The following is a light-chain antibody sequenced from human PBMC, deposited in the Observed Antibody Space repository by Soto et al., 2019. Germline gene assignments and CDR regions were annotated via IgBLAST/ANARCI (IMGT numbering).Light chain of an antibody. J-gene: IGKJ5*01. CDR1: QSIRSW. CDR2: KAS. Sequence: DIQMTQSPSTLSASVGDRVTITCRASQSIRSWLAWYQQKPGKAPKLLIYKASSLESGVPSRFSVSGSGTEFTLTISSLQPDDFATYYCQQYNSYWTFGQGTRLEIK. CDR3: QQYNSYWT. V-gene: IGKV1-5*03.